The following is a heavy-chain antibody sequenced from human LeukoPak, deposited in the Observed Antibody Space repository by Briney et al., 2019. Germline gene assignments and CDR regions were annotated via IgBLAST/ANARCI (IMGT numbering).Heavy chain of an antibody. V-gene: IGHV5-51*01. J-gene: IGHJ3*01. CDR1: GYSFSSYW. Sequence: GESLKISCKGSGYSFSSYWIGWVRQTPDKGLEWMGVIYPGDSDTRYSPSFQGQVTISADKSISTAYLHWSGLKASDTATYYCARPNSGSDFDAFDVWGKGTMVTVSS. CDR3: ARPNSGSDFDAFDV. D-gene: IGHD5-12*01. CDR2: IYPGDSDT.